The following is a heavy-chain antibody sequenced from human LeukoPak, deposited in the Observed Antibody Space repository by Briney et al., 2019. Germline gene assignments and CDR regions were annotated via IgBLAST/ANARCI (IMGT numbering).Heavy chain of an antibody. D-gene: IGHD3-3*01. CDR2: INPNSGGT. J-gene: IGHJ4*02. CDR3: ARGGGVGVPYFDY. CDR1: GYTFTGYY. Sequence: GASVKVSCKASGYTFTGYYMHWVRQAPGQGLEWMGWINPNSGGTNYAQKFQGRVTMTRDTSTSTAYMELRSLRSDDTAVYYCARGGGVGVPYFDYWGQGTLVTVSS. V-gene: IGHV1-2*02.